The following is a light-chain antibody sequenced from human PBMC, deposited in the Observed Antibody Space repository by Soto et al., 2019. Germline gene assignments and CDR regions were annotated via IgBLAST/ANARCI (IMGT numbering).Light chain of an antibody. CDR3: CSYAGRGTLV. CDR1: SSDIGSYNL. V-gene: IGLV2-23*02. Sequence: SVLTQPASVSGSPGQSITISCTGSSSDIGSYNLVSWYQQHPGKAPKFMIYEVSKRPSGVSNRFSGSKSGNTASLTISGLQAEDEADYYCCSYAGRGTLVFGGGTKVTVL. J-gene: IGLJ2*01. CDR2: EVS.